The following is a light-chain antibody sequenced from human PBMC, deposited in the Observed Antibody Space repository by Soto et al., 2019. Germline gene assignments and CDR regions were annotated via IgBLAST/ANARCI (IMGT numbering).Light chain of an antibody. CDR2: EVS. CDR1: SSDVGGYNY. V-gene: IGLV2-14*01. CDR3: SSYSSGSTLLL. J-gene: IGLJ3*02. Sequence: QSVLTQPASVSGSPGQSLTISCTGISSDVGGYNYVSWYQHHPGKAPKLMIYEVSNRPSGVSNRFSGSKSVNTASLTISGPQAEDEADYYCSSYSSGSTLLLFGGGTKLTVL.